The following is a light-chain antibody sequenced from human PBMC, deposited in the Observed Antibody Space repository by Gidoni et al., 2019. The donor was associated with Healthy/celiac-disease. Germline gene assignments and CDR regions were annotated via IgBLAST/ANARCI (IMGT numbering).Light chain of an antibody. CDR1: SSNIRAGYD. V-gene: IGLV1-40*01. J-gene: IGLJ2*01. Sequence: QSVLTQPPSVSGAPGQRVTNSCTGSSSNIRAGYDVHWSHQLPGTAPKLLIDGTSNRPSRVPDRFSGSKSGTSASLAITGLQAEDEADYYCQSYDSSLSGHVVFGGGTKLTVL. CDR2: GTS. CDR3: QSYDSSLSGHVV.